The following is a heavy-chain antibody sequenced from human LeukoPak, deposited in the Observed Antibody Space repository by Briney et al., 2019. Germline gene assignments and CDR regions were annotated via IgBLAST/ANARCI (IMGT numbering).Heavy chain of an antibody. CDR3: ARGPLWHQYGMDV. CDR2: INHSGST. CDR1: GGSFSGYY. D-gene: IGHD3-10*01. J-gene: IGHJ6*02. V-gene: IGHV4-34*01. Sequence: KPSETLSLTCAVYGGSFSGYYWGWIRQPPGKGLEWIGEINHSGSTNYNPSLKSRVTISVDTSKNQFSLKLSSVTAADTAVYYCARGPLWHQYGMDVWGQGTTVTVSS.